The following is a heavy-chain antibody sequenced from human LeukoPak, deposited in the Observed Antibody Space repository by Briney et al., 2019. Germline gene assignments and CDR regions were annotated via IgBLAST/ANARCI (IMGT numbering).Heavy chain of an antibody. CDR3: GRVGSGGTREDTLDI. CDR2: IGSSSSHI. J-gene: IGHJ3*02. V-gene: IGHV3-21*01. D-gene: IGHD1-26*01. Sequence: GGSLRLSCAASGFTFSSYSMNWVRQTPGKGLEWVSSIGSSSSHIYYADSVKGRFTISRDNAKNSLYLQMNSLRAEDTAVYYCGRVGSGGTREDTLDIWGQGTVVTVSS. CDR1: GFTFSSYS.